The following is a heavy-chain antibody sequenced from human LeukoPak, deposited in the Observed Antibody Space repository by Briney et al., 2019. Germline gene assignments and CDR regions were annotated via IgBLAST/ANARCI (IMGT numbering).Heavy chain of an antibody. J-gene: IGHJ4*02. V-gene: IGHV4-59*01. CDR2: IYYSGST. CDR1: GGSISSYY. CDR3: ARVPNPYYDSSGYLPYYFDY. D-gene: IGHD3-22*01. Sequence: SETLSLTCTVSGGSISSYYWSWIRQPPGKGLEWIGYIYYSGSTNYNPSLKSRVTISVDTSKNQFSLKLSSVTAADTAVYYCARVPNPYYDSSGYLPYYFDYWGQGTLVTVSS.